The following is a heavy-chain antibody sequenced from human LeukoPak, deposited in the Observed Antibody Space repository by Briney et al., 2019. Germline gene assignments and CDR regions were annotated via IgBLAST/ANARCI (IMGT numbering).Heavy chain of an antibody. J-gene: IGHJ4*02. CDR2: ISYDGSNK. CDR3: ARGRSGSGYYFDY. Sequence: GGSLRLFCAASGFTFSSYAMHWVRQAPGKGLEWVAVISYDGSNKYYADSVKGRFTISRDNSKNTLYLQMNSLRAEDTAVYYCARGRSGSGYYFDYWGQGTLVTVSS. CDR1: GFTFSSYA. V-gene: IGHV3-30-3*01. D-gene: IGHD3-10*01.